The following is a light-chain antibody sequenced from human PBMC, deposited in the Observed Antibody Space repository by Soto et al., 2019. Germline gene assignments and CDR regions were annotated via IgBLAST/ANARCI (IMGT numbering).Light chain of an antibody. J-gene: IGKJ4*01. CDR2: WAS. CDR1: QSLLHGSNNKDF. CDR3: QQSYATPLT. Sequence: DIVLTQSPASLTVSLGERATINCKSSQSLLHGSNNKDFLAWYQQKPGQPAKLLIYWASTRDSGVPDRFNGSASETEFTLTVSSLQAEDVAVYYCQQSYATPLTFGGGTKVEI. V-gene: IGKV4-1*01.